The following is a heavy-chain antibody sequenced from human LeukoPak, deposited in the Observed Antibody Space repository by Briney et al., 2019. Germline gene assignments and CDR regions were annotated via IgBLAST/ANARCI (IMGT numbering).Heavy chain of an antibody. J-gene: IGHJ4*02. D-gene: IGHD4-11*01. CDR3: ARGRQCDY. CDR1: GFILSSNY. V-gene: IGHV3-53*01. Sequence: GGSLRLSCAASGFILSSNYMSWVRQAPGKGLEWVSVIYAGGSPFYADSVKGRFTISRDNSKNTVYLQMNSLRAEDTAVYYCARGRQCDYWGQGTLVTVSS. CDR2: IYAGGSP.